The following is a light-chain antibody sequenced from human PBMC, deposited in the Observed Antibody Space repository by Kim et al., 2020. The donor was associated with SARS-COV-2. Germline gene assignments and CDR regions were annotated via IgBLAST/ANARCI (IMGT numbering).Light chain of an antibody. V-gene: IGLV3-1*01. J-gene: IGLJ2*01. CDR3: QAWDSGTAV. CDR1: KLGDKY. Sequence: SSELTQPPSVSVSPGQTASITCSGDKLGDKYACWYQQKPGQSPVLVIYQNNNRPSGIPERFSGSNSGNTATLTISGTQAMDEADYYCQAWDSGTAVFGGGTKLTVL. CDR2: QNN.